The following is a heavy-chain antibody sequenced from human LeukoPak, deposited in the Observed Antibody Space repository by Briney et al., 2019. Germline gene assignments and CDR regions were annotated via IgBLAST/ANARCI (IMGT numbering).Heavy chain of an antibody. V-gene: IGHV1-58*01. CDR3: AADSRQLQPHDAFDI. J-gene: IGHJ3*02. D-gene: IGHD1-1*01. CDR2: IVVGSGNT. CDR1: GFSFTNSA. Sequence: SVKVSCKASGFSFTNSAVQWVRQARGQRLEWIGWIVVGSGNTNYAQKFQERVTITRDRSTSTAYLELSSLRSEDTAVYYCAADSRQLQPHDAFDIWGQGTMVTVSS.